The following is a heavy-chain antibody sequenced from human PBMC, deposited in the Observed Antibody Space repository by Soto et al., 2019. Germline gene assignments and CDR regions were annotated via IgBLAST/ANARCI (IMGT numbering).Heavy chain of an antibody. CDR1: GGTFSSYA. Sequence: GASVKVSCRASGGTFSSYAISWVRQAPGQGLEWMGGIIPIFGTANYAQKFQGRVTITADESTSTAYMELSSLRSEDTAVYYCARDPSIVVVPAARDNWFDPRGQGTMVIV. CDR3: ARDPSIVVVPAARDNWFDP. V-gene: IGHV1-69*13. J-gene: IGHJ5*02. CDR2: IIPIFGTA. D-gene: IGHD2-2*01.